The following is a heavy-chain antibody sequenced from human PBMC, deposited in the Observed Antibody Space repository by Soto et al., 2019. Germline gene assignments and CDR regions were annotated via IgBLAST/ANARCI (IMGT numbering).Heavy chain of an antibody. CDR2: ISWNSGSI. V-gene: IGHV3-9*01. J-gene: IGHJ6*02. CDR1: GFTFDDYA. Sequence: EVQLVESGGGLVQPGRSLRLSCAASGFTFDDYAMHWVRQAPGKGLEWVSGISWNSGSIGYADSVKGRFTISRDNAKNSLYLQMNSLRAEDTGLYYCAKSLPRSYYYDSSGYHYGMDVWGQGTTVTVSS. CDR3: AKSLPRSYYYDSSGYHYGMDV. D-gene: IGHD3-22*01.